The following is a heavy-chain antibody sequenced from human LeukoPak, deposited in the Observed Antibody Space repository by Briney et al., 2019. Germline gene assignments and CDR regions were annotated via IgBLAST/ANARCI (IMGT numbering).Heavy chain of an antibody. D-gene: IGHD3-9*01. CDR1: GFTFTNYD. CDR3: ARNFDLIGYNMCFDP. J-gene: IGHJ5*02. Sequence: GASVKVSSKASGFTFTNYDINWMRQAPGQGLEWMGWMNPKSGSAGYAQKFQGRVTMTRNTSISTAYMELSSLRAEDTAVYYCARNFDLIGYNMCFDPWGQGTLVTVSS. V-gene: IGHV1-8*01. CDR2: MNPKSGSA.